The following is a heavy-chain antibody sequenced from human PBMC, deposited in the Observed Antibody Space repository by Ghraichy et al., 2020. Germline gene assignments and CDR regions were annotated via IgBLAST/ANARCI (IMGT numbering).Heavy chain of an antibody. V-gene: IGHV6-1*01. CDR3: ARGAIGSLVFRFDT. CDR1: GDSVSSKSAA. J-gene: IGHJ5*02. D-gene: IGHD1-26*01. CDR2: TYYRSKWYD. Sequence: SQTLSLTCAISGDSVSSKSAAWNWIRQSPSRGLEWLGRTYYRSKWYDDYAVAVKGRININPDTSKNQFSLQLNSVTPEDTAVYYCARGAIGSLVFRFDTWGQGTLVTVPS.